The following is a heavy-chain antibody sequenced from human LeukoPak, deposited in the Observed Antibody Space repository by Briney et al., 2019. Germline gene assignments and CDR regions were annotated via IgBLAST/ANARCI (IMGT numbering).Heavy chain of an antibody. CDR2: INPNSGGT. Sequence: GASVKVSCKASGYTFTSYGISWVRQAPGQGLEWMGWINPNSGGTNYAQKFQGRVTMTRDTSISTAYMELSRLRSDDTAVYYCARDHGSGSDFDYWGQGTLVTVSS. D-gene: IGHD5-12*01. CDR1: GYTFTSYG. V-gene: IGHV1-2*02. J-gene: IGHJ4*02. CDR3: ARDHGSGSDFDY.